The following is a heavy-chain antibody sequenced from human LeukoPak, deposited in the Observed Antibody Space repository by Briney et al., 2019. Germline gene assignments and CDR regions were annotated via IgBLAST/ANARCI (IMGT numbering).Heavy chain of an antibody. CDR3: AAVTDYGDYFDY. J-gene: IGHJ4*02. CDR1: GDSISSGDYY. V-gene: IGHV4-61*02. Sequence: PSETLSLTCTVSGDSISSGDYYWSWIRQPAGKGLEWIGRISSSGSTNYNPSLKSRVTISVDTSKNQFSLKLSSVTAADTAVYYCAAVTDYGDYFDYWGQGTLVTVSS. D-gene: IGHD4-17*01. CDR2: ISSSGST.